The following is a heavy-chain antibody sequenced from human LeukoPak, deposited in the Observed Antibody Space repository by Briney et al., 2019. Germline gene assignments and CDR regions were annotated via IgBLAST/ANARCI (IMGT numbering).Heavy chain of an antibody. CDR3: ARGYYDFWSGYYTYYFDY. V-gene: IGHV6-1*01. D-gene: IGHD3-3*01. CDR1: GDSVSSNSAA. J-gene: IGHJ4*02. CDR2: TYYRSKWYN. Sequence: SQTLSLTCAISGDSVSSNSAAWNWIRQSPSRGLEWLGRTYYRSKWYNGYAVSVKSRITINPDTSKNQFSLQLNSVTPEDTAVYYCARGYYDFWSGYYTYYFDYWGQGTLVTVSS.